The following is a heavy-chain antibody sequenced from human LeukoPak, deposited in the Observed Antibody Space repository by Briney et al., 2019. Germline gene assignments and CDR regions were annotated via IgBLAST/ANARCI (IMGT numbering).Heavy chain of an antibody. CDR1: GFTFNMYG. J-gene: IGHJ3*02. Sequence: GGSLRLSCVASGFTFNMYGMSWVRQAPGKGLEWVSTISGSSGGAYYADSVKGRFAISRDNFRNTLYLQMNSVRAEDTAIYYCARRRYSSAWSTDAFDIWGQGTLVTVSS. CDR3: ARRRYSSAWSTDAFDI. CDR2: ISGSSGGA. D-gene: IGHD6-19*01. V-gene: IGHV3-23*01.